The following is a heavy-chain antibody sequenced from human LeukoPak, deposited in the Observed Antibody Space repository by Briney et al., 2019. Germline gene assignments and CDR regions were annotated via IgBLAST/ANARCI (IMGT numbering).Heavy chain of an antibody. CDR2: IYYSGST. J-gene: IGHJ4*02. D-gene: IGHD3-3*01. V-gene: IGHV4-31*03. Sequence: PSETLSLTCTVSGGSISSGGYYWSWIRQHPGKGLEWIGYIYYSGSTYYNPSLKSRVTISVDTSKNQFSLKLSSVTAADTAVYYCARLPFYDFWSGYRTAFDYWGQGTLVTVSS. CDR1: GGSISSGGYY. CDR3: ARLPFYDFWSGYRTAFDY.